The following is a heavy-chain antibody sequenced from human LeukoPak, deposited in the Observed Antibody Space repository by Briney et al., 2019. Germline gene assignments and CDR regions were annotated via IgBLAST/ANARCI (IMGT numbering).Heavy chain of an antibody. Sequence: NSSETLSLTCTVSGGSISSSSYYWGWIRQPPGKGLEWIGSIYYSGSTYYNPSLKSRVTISVDTSKNQFSLKLGSVTAADTAVYYCARHDVIVVAIGLWGQGTLVTVSS. D-gene: IGHD3-22*01. CDR3: ARHDVIVVAIGL. V-gene: IGHV4-39*01. CDR1: GGSISSSSYY. CDR2: IYYSGST. J-gene: IGHJ4*02.